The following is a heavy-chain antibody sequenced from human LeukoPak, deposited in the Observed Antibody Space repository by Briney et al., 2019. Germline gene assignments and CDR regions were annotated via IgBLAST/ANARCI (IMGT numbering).Heavy chain of an antibody. Sequence: KPSETLSLTCTVSGGSISISSYYWGWIRQPPGKGLEWIGSIYYSGSTYYNPSLKSRVTISVDTSKNQFSLKLSSVTAADTAVYYCARRRHIVVVTAIQDYMDVWGKGTTVTVSS. CDR2: IYYSGST. D-gene: IGHD2-21*02. CDR3: ARRRHIVVVTAIQDYMDV. CDR1: GGSISISSYY. J-gene: IGHJ6*03. V-gene: IGHV4-39*01.